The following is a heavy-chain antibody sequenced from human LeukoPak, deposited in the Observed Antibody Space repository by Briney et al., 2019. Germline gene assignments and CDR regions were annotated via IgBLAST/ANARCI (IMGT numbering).Heavy chain of an antibody. CDR1: GGSISGSSYY. D-gene: IGHD1-7*01. CDR3: ARRKTGTNRGFFDY. Sequence: SETLSLTCTVSGGSISGSSYYWGWIRQPPGKGLEWIGSIYYSGSTYYNPSLKSRVTISVDTSKNQFSLKLSSVTAADTAVYYCARRKTGTNRGFFDYWGQGTLVTVSS. CDR2: IYYSGST. V-gene: IGHV4-39*01. J-gene: IGHJ4*02.